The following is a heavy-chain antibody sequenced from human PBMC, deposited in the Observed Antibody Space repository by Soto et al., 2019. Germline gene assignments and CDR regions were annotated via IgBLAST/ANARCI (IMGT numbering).Heavy chain of an antibody. CDR1: GGTFSSYA. V-gene: IGHV1-69*01. CDR3: ARRRTDIVVGPAAPTNYYGMDV. Sequence: QVQLVQSGAEVKKPGSSVKVSCKASGGTFSSYAISWVRQAPGQGLEWMGGIIPIFGTANYAQKFQGRVTITADESTSTAYMELSSLRSEDTAVYYCARRRTDIVVGPAAPTNYYGMDVWGQGTTVTVSS. D-gene: IGHD2-2*01. J-gene: IGHJ6*02. CDR2: IIPIFGTA.